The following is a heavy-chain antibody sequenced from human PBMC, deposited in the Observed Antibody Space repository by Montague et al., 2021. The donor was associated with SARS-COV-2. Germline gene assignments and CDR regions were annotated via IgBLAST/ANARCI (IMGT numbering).Heavy chain of an antibody. CDR1: GFSLSTRGMC. V-gene: IGHV2-70*11. CDR2: IDWDDDK. D-gene: IGHD3-10*01. Sequence: PALVKPTQTLTLTCTFSGFSLSTRGMCVSWIRQPPGKALEWLARIDWDDDKYYSTSLKTRLTISKDTSKNQVVLTMTNMDPVDTATYYCARTAGTDYTGYYYYAMDVWGHGTTVTVSS. J-gene: IGHJ6*02. CDR3: ARTAGTDYTGYYYYAMDV.